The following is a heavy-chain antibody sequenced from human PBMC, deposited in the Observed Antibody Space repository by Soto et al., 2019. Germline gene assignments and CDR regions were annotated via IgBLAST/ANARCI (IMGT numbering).Heavy chain of an antibody. CDR3: ARELREYSSSSLLNRRKQRECGHDY. CDR1: GFTFSSYS. V-gene: IGHV3-48*02. D-gene: IGHD6-6*01. CDR2: ISSSSSTI. Sequence: GGSLRLSCAASGFTFSSYSMNWVRQAPGKGLEWVSYISSSSSTIYYADSVKGRFTISRDNAKNSLYLQMNSLRDEDTAVYYCARELREYSSSSLLNRRKQRECGHDYWGQGTLVTVSS. J-gene: IGHJ4*02.